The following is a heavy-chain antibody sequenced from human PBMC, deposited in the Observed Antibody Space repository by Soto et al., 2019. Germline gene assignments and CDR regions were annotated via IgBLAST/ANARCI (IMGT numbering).Heavy chain of an antibody. CDR1: GFTFSSYV. J-gene: IGHJ4*02. CDR2: ISGGADVT. Sequence: EVQLLESGGGLVQPGGSLRLSWAASGFTFSSYVMSWVRQAPGKGLEWVSTISGGADVTYYADSVKGRFTISRDNSKNTLYLQMNSLRAEDTAVYYCAKDDSLVRGVVTFFDYWGQGARVTVSS. V-gene: IGHV3-23*01. D-gene: IGHD3-10*01. CDR3: AKDDSLVRGVVTFFDY.